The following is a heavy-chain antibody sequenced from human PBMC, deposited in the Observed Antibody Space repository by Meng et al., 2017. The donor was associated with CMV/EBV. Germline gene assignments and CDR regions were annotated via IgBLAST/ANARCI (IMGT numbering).Heavy chain of an antibody. V-gene: IGHV4-34*01. J-gene: IGHJ5*02. CDR2: INHSGST. Sequence: SETLSLTCAVYGGSFSGYYWSWIRQPPGKGLEWIGEINHSGSTNYNPSLKSRVTISVDTSKNQFSLKLSSVTAADTAVYYCARTRSPRDNWFDPWGQGTLVTVSS. CDR3: ARTRSPRDNWFDP. D-gene: IGHD6-6*01. CDR1: GGSFSGYY.